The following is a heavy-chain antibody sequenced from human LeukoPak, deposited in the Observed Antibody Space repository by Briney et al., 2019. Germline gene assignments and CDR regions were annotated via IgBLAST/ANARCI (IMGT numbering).Heavy chain of an antibody. J-gene: IGHJ4*02. CDR3: VRDPEALDY. V-gene: IGHV3-48*02. Sequence: GGSLRLSCVASGFTLSDYSMNWIRQAPGKGLEWVSYISRGRPNIHYAQSVKGRFTISRDNAKNSLYLQMNSLRDEDTAVYYCVRDPEALDYWGQGTLVTVSS. CDR2: ISRGRPNI. CDR1: GFTLSDYS.